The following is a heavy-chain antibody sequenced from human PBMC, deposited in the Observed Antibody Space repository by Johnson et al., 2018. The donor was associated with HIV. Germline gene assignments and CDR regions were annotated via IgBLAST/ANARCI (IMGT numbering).Heavy chain of an antibody. CDR2: ISYDGSNK. CDR3: ARENSSGYHDAFDI. D-gene: IGHD3-22*01. V-gene: IGHV3-30-3*01. Sequence: VLLLESGGGVVQPGRSLRLSCAASGFTFSSYAMHWVRQAPGKGLEWVAVISYDGSNKYYADSVNGRFTISRDNSKNTLYLQMNSLRAEDTAVYYCARENSSGYHDAFDIWGQGTLVTVSS. CDR1: GFTFSSYA. J-gene: IGHJ3*02.